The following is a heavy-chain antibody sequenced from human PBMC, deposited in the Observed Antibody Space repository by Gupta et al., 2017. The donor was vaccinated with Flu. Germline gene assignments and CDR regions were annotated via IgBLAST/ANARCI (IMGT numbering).Heavy chain of an antibody. CDR2: LFWNDDK. Sequence: TTGVGVGWIRQPPGKALEWVAILFWNDDKRYSPSLTNRVTITKDTSKNPVVLTLTKVDPVDTGTYYCAHRAVYSYYALDVWGQGTTVTVS. V-gene: IGHV2-5*01. CDR3: AHRAVYSYYALDV. CDR1: TTGVG. J-gene: IGHJ6*02.